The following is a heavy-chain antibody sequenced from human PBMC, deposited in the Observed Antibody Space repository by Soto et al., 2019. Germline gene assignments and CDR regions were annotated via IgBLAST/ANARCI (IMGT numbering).Heavy chain of an antibody. CDR2: IYYSGST. Sequence: SETLSLTCTVSGGSVSSGSYYWSWIRQPPGKGLEWIGYIYYSGSTNYNPSLKSRVTISVDTSKNQFSLKLSSVTAADTAVYYCARGYSSSWEYYFVYWGQGTLVTVSS. D-gene: IGHD6-13*01. J-gene: IGHJ4*02. CDR3: ARGYSSSWEYYFVY. CDR1: GGSVSSGSYY. V-gene: IGHV4-61*01.